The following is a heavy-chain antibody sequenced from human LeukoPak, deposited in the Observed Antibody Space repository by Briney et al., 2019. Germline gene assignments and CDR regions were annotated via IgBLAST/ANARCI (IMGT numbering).Heavy chain of an antibody. CDR1: GYTFTGYY. CDR3: ARDRDSYGNGLDY. D-gene: IGHD5-18*01. Sequence: ASVKVSCKASGYTFTGYYMHWVRQAPGQGLEWMGWINPNSGGTNYAQKFQGRVTMTRDTPISTAYMELSRLRSDDTAVYYCARDRDSYGNGLDYWGQGALVTVSS. J-gene: IGHJ4*02. CDR2: INPNSGGT. V-gene: IGHV1-2*02.